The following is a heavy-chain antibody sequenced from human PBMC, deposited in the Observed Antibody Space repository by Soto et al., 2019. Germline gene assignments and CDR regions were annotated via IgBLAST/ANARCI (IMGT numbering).Heavy chain of an antibody. Sequence: EVQLVESGGGWATPGGSLRLSCAASGFIFSTYTMLWVRQAPGKGLEYVSAINTGAATSYVDSVRGRFTISRDNSKNTLYLQMSSLRPEDTALYYCVTGYSSGWYEIYWGQGTLVTVSS. CDR3: VTGYSSGWYEIY. J-gene: IGHJ4*02. D-gene: IGHD6-19*01. V-gene: IGHV3-64D*06. CDR1: GFIFSTYT. CDR2: INTGAAT.